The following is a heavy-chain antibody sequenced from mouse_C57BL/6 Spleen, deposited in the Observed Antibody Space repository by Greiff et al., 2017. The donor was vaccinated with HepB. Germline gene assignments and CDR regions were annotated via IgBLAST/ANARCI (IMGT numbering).Heavy chain of an antibody. CDR3: ARRADGYYDYAMDY. Sequence: VQLQQSGPGLVQPSQSLSITCTVSGFSLTSYGVHWVRQSPGKGLEWLGVIWSVGSTDYNAAFISRQSISKDNSKGQIFFKMNSLQADDTAIDYCARRADGYYDYAMDYWAQGPSVTVSS. CDR2: IWSVGST. J-gene: IGHJ4*01. V-gene: IGHV2-2*01. D-gene: IGHD2-3*01. CDR1: GFSLTSYG.